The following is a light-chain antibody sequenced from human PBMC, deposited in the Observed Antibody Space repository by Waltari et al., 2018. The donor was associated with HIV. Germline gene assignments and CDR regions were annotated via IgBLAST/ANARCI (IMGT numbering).Light chain of an antibody. Sequence: QSVLTQPPSASGTPGQRVTIPCSGSSSNIRSNSVHWYPQLPGTAPKLLIYSNNQRPSGVPDRFSGSKSGTSASLAISGLQSEDKADYYCAAWDDSLNGPVFGGGTKLTVL. CDR2: SNN. CDR1: SSNIRSNS. CDR3: AAWDDSLNGPV. J-gene: IGLJ2*01. V-gene: IGLV1-44*01.